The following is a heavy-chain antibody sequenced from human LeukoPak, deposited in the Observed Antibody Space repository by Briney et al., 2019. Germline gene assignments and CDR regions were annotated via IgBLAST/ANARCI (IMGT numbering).Heavy chain of an antibody. CDR1: GFTFSSYS. Sequence: PGGSLSLSCAASGFTFSSYSMNWVRQAPGKGLEWVSYISSGSSTIYYADSVKGRFTISRDNAKNSLYLQMDSLRAEDTAVYYCASLTVTGGSLSDYWGQGTLVTVSS. D-gene: IGHD2-15*01. V-gene: IGHV3-48*01. J-gene: IGHJ4*02. CDR3: ASLTVTGGSLSDY. CDR2: ISSGSSTI.